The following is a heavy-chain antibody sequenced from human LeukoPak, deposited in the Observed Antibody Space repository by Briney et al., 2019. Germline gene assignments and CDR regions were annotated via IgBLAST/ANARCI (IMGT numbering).Heavy chain of an antibody. D-gene: IGHD1-1*01. Sequence: GGSLRLSCAASGLTFSSYALSWVRQAPGKGLEWVSTISGSGGSTYYADSVKGRFTISRDNSKNTLYLQMNSLRAEDTAMYYCANEESVEGYWGQGTLVTVSS. CDR3: ANEESVEGY. CDR1: GLTFSSYA. CDR2: ISGSGGST. V-gene: IGHV3-23*01. J-gene: IGHJ4*02.